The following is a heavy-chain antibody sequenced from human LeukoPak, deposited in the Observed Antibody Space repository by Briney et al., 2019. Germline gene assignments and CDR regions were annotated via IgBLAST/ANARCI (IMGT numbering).Heavy chain of an antibody. CDR1: GFTFDDYA. D-gene: IGHD3-10*01. V-gene: IGHV3-9*01. CDR3: AKDKGTMVREVNFDY. CDR2: ISWNSGSI. J-gene: IGHJ4*02. Sequence: PGRSLRLSCAASGFTFDDYAMHWVRQAPGKGLEWVSGISWNSGSIGYADSVKGRFTISRDNAKNSLYLQMNSLRAEDTALYYCAKDKGTMVREVNFDYWGQGTLVTVSS.